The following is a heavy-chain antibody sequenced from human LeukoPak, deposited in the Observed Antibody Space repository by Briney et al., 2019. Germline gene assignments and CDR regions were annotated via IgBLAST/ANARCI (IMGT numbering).Heavy chain of an antibody. CDR2: IKQDGSEK. CDR3: AKEACAGNCHRDYFDY. D-gene: IGHD2-21*02. Sequence: PGGSLRLSCAASGFTFSSYWMSWVRQAAGKGLEWVANIKQDGSEKYYVDSVKGRFTISRDNAKNSLYLQMNSLRAEDTALYYCAKEACAGNCHRDYFDYWGQGTLVTVSS. V-gene: IGHV3-7*01. J-gene: IGHJ4*02. CDR1: GFTFSSYW.